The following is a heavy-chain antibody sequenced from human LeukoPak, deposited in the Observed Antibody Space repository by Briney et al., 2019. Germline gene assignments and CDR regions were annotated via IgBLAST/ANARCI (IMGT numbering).Heavy chain of an antibody. CDR1: GASISSSRYY. V-gene: IGHV4-39*01. J-gene: IGHJ5*02. D-gene: IGHD6-13*01. CDR2: IYYSGST. Sequence: SETLSLTCTVSGASISSSRYYWAWIRQPPGRGLEWIGSIYYSGSTYYNPSLKSRVTISVDTSKNQFSLKLSSVTAADTAVYYCARSSGYSSSGGLNWFDTWGQGTLVTVSS. CDR3: ARSSGYSSSGGLNWFDT.